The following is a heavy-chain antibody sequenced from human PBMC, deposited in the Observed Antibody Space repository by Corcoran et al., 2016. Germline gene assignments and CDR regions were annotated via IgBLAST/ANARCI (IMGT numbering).Heavy chain of an antibody. CDR3: AKDRSMLRGVIKVYYYYGMDV. Sequence: QVQLVESGGGVVQPGRSLRLSCAASGFTFSNYGMHWVRQAPGKGLEWVAVISYDGSNKYYADSVKGRFTISRDNSKHTLYLHMNSLRTEDTAVYYCAKDRSMLRGVIKVYYYYGMDVWGQGTTVTVSS. CDR1: GFTFSNYG. J-gene: IGHJ6*02. V-gene: IGHV3-30*18. D-gene: IGHD3-10*01. CDR2: ISYDGSNK.